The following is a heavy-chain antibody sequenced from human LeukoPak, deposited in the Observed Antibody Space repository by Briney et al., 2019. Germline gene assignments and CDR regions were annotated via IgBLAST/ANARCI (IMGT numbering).Heavy chain of an antibody. J-gene: IGHJ4*02. CDR1: GLSFSSYG. CDR3: ARARNNYDSSGYSALDY. CDR2: LCYDGTNK. Sequence: GGSLTLSFAASGLSFSSYGMHWVRQAPGKGLEGVGGLCYDGTNKYYADSVKGRFTISRDNSKNTLYLQMNSLRAEDTAVYYCARARNNYDSSGYSALDYWGQGTLVTVSS. V-gene: IGHV3-33*01. D-gene: IGHD3-22*01.